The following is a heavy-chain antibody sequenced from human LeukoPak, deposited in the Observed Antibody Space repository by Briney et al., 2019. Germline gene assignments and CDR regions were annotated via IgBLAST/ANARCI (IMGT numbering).Heavy chain of an antibody. D-gene: IGHD3-22*01. Sequence: PGGSLRLSCAASGFTFSSYGMHWVRQAPGKGLEWVAFIRYDGSNKYYADSVKGRFTISRDNSKNTLYLQMNSLRAEDTAVYYCAKAFRDSSGYYAYWGQGTLVTVSS. V-gene: IGHV3-30*02. CDR3: AKAFRDSSGYYAY. CDR2: IRYDGSNK. CDR1: GFTFSSYG. J-gene: IGHJ4*02.